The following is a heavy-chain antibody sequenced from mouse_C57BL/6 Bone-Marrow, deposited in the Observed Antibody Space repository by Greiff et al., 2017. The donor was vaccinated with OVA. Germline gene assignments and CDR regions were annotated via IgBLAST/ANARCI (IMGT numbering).Heavy chain of an antibody. CDR2: IYPGSGST. CDR1: GYTFTSYW. CDR3: AREGVYYSNYNWYFDV. J-gene: IGHJ1*03. V-gene: IGHV1-55*01. Sequence: VQLQQPGAELVKPGASVKMSCKASGYTFTSYWITWVKQRPGQGLEWIGDIYPGSGSTNYNEKFKSKATLTVDTSSSTAYMQLSSLTSEDSAVYYCAREGVYYSNYNWYFDVWGTGTTVTVSS. D-gene: IGHD2-5*01.